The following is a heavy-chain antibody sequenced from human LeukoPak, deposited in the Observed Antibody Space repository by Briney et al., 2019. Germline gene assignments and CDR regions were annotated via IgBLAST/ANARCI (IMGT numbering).Heavy chain of an antibody. J-gene: IGHJ5*02. D-gene: IGHD1-1*01. CDR1: GGSISSSSFY. V-gene: IGHV4-39*01. CDR2: IYYSGST. Sequence: NPSETLSLTCTVSGGSISSSSFYWGWIRQPPGRGLEWIGSIYYSGSTSYNPSLNSRVTISLDSSKNQFSLQLTSVTAADTAVYYCAQRPQQIKTRPGTDTWGRGILVSVSS. CDR3: AQRPQQIKTRPGTDT.